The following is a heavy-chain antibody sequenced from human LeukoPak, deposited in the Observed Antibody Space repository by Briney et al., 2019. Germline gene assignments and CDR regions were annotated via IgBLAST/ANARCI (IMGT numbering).Heavy chain of an antibody. CDR2: ISGSNSYI. CDR3: ARALTTLTYEGY. D-gene: IGHD1-1*01. J-gene: IGHJ4*02. V-gene: IGHV3-21*01. CDR1: GFTFSSYT. Sequence: GSLRHSCAASGFTFSSYTMHWIRQAPGEGLEWVSSISGSNSYIFYADSVKGRFTVSRDNAKDSLYLQMNSLRAEDTAVYYCARALTTLTYEGYWGQGTVVTVSS.